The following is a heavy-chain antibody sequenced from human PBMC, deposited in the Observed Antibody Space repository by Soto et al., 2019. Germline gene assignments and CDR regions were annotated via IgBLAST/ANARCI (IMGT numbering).Heavy chain of an antibody. J-gene: IGHJ6*03. CDR3: ARDSLVTAADAPSYYYYMDV. Sequence: QVQLVESGGGLVKPGGSLRLSCAASGFTFSDYYMSWIRQAPGKGLEWVSYISSSGSTIYYADSVKGRFTISRDNAKNSLYLQMNSLRAEDTAVYYCARDSLVTAADAPSYYYYMDVWGKGTTVTVSS. CDR2: ISSSGSTI. D-gene: IGHD6-13*01. V-gene: IGHV3-11*01. CDR1: GFTFSDYY.